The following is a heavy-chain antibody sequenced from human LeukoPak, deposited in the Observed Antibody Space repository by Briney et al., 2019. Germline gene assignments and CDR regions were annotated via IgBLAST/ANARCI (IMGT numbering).Heavy chain of an antibody. CDR1: GFTLRSYW. D-gene: IGHD6-13*01. J-gene: IGHJ4*02. CDR3: AKPPYSSSWYQDY. CDR2: ISSDGITT. V-gene: IGHV3-74*01. Sequence: GGSLRLSCAASGFTLRSYWMHWVRQAPGKGLVWVSRISSDGITTTYADSVKGRFTISRDNAKNTLYLQMNSLRAEDTAVYYCAKPPYSSSWYQDYWGQGTLVTVSS.